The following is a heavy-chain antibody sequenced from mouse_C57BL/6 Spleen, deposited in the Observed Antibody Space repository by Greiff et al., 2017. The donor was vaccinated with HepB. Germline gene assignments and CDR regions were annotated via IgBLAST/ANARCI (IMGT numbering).Heavy chain of an antibody. J-gene: IGHJ1*03. CDR1: GYSITSGYY. Sequence: DVKLQESGPGLVKPSQSLSLTCSVTGYSITSGYYWNWIRQFPGNKLEWMGYISYDGSNNYNPSLKNRISITRDTSKNQFFLKLNSVTTEDTATYYCARNTVVARYFDVWGTGTTVTVSS. D-gene: IGHD1-1*01. V-gene: IGHV3-6*01. CDR2: ISYDGSN. CDR3: ARNTVVARYFDV.